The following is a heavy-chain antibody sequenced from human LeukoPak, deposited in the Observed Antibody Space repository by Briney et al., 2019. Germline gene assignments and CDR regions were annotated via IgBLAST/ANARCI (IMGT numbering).Heavy chain of an antibody. J-gene: IGHJ4*02. D-gene: IGHD2-2*01. CDR2: INWSGGST. V-gene: IGHV3-20*01. Sequence: WIRQPPGKGLEWVSGINWSGGSTGYADPLRGRFTISRDNAKNSLYLQMDSLRAEDTALYHCARAPITSPFYFDYWGQGTLVTVSS. CDR3: ARAPITSPFYFDY.